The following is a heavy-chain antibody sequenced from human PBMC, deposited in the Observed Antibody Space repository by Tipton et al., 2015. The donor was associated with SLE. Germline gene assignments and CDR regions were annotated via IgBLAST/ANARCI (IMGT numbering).Heavy chain of an antibody. D-gene: IGHD3-22*01. J-gene: IGHJ4*02. V-gene: IGHV4-59*01. CDR3: ARVRPTDYDSSGPFDY. Sequence: TLSLTCTVSGGSISSYYWSWIRQPPGKGLEWIGYIYYSGSTNYNPSLKSRVTISVDTSKNQFSLKLSSVTAADTAVYYCARVRPTDYDSSGPFDYWGQGTLVTVSS. CDR2: IYYSGST. CDR1: GGSISSYY.